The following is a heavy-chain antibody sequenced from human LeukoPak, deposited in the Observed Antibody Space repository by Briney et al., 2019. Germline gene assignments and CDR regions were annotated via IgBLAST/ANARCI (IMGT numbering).Heavy chain of an antibody. CDR2: ISSSSSYI. CDR3: ARVSVAYCGGDCYPEYFDY. J-gene: IGHJ4*02. Sequence: GGSLRLPCAASGFTFSSYSMNWVRQAPGKGLEWVSSISSSSSYIYYADSVKGRFTISRDNAKNSLYLQMNSLRAEDTAVYYCARVSVAYCGGDCYPEYFDYWGQGTLVTVSS. D-gene: IGHD2-21*02. V-gene: IGHV3-21*01. CDR1: GFTFSSYS.